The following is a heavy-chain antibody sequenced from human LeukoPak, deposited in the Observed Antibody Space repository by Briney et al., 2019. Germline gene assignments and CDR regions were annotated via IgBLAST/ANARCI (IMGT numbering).Heavy chain of an antibody. J-gene: IGHJ4*02. Sequence: PGGSLRLSCAASGFTFSSYGMSWVRQAPGKGPEWVSAISSSGSTIYYADSVKGRFTISRDNAKNSLYLQMDSLRAEDTAVYYCARDYGDLYFDYWGQGTLVTVSS. CDR3: ARDYGDLYFDY. CDR2: ISSSGSTI. D-gene: IGHD4-17*01. CDR1: GFTFSSYG. V-gene: IGHV3-48*04.